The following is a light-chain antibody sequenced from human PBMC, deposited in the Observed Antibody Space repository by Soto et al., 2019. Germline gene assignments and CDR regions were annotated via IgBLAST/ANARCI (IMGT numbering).Light chain of an antibody. CDR1: SSNIGANYA. V-gene: IGLV1-40*01. CDR2: DYN. CDR3: KSYDSSLTGWV. Sequence: QSVLTQPPSVSGAPGHRVTISCAGSSSNIGANYAVHWYQQLPGTAPKLLIYDYNKRPSGVPDRFSGSKSGTSASLAITGLQAEDEAEYYCKSYDSSLTGWVFGTGTKVTVL. J-gene: IGLJ1*01.